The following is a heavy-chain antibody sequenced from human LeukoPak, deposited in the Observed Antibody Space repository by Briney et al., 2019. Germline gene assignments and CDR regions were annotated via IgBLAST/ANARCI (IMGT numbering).Heavy chain of an antibody. CDR1: DGSFSGYY. V-gene: IGHV4-34*01. CDR3: ARGRGIAAAGTGVDY. CDR2: INHSGST. Sequence: PSETLSLTCAVYDGSFSGYYWSWIRQPPGKGLEWIGEINHSGSTNYNPSLKSRVTISVDTSKNQFSLKLSSVTAADTAVYYCARGRGIAAAGTGVDYWGQGTLVTVSS. D-gene: IGHD6-13*01. J-gene: IGHJ4*02.